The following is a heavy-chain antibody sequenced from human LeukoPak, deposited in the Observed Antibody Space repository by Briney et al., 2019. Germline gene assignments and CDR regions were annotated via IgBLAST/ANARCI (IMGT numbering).Heavy chain of an antibody. CDR1: GGSISSYY. V-gene: IGHV4-59*01. CDR2: IYYSGST. CDR3: ARYIVSYPHDAFDI. J-gene: IGHJ3*02. Sequence: SETLSLTCTGSGGSISSYYWSWIRQPPGKGLEWIGYIYYSGSTSYNPSLKSRVTISVDTSKKQFSLKLSSVTAADTAFYYCARYIVSYPHDAFDIWGQGTMVTVSS. D-gene: IGHD1-26*01.